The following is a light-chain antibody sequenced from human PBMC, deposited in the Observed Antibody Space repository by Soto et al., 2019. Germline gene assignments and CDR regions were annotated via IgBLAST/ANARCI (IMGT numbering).Light chain of an antibody. CDR2: GAS. CDR3: LQHNSWPLT. J-gene: IGKJ1*01. V-gene: IGKV3-15*01. Sequence: EIVMTQSPATLSVSPGERATLSCRANQSVSTNLAWYQQKPGQAPRLLIFGASTRATDVPARFSGSGSRTEFTLTISTLQSEDFALYYCLQHNSWPLTFGQGTRLEV. CDR1: QSVSTN.